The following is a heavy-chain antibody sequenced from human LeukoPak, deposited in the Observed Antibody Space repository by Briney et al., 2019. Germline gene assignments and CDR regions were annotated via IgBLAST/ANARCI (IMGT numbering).Heavy chain of an antibody. Sequence: QSGGSLRLSCAGSGFTFSSAWINWVRQSPGEGLEWVAVISYDGSNKYYAGSVKGRFTISRDNSKNTLYLQMNSLRAEDTAVYYCARDPYSSSWYDYWGQGTLVTVSS. CDR1: GFTFSSAW. V-gene: IGHV3-30*03. J-gene: IGHJ4*02. CDR3: ARDPYSSSWYDY. D-gene: IGHD6-13*01. CDR2: ISYDGSNK.